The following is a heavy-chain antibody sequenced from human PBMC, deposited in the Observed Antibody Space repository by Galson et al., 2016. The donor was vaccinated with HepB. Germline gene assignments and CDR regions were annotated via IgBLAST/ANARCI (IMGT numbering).Heavy chain of an antibody. Sequence: SETLSLTCTVSGGSVNSGSHYWSWIRQPPGKTLEWIGYVYHSGTTNYNPSLKSRLTVSVDTSKNQFSLTLTSVTAADTAVYFCARIQRPASGDYAFDSWGQGTLVTVSS. J-gene: IGHJ4*02. V-gene: IGHV4-61*01. CDR3: ARIQRPASGDYAFDS. D-gene: IGHD4-17*01. CDR1: GGSVNSGSHY. CDR2: VYHSGTT.